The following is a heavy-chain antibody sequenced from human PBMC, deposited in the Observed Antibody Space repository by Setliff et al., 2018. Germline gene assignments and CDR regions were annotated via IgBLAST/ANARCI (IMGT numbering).Heavy chain of an antibody. CDR3: AGKSTYYFDY. J-gene: IGHJ4*02. CDR2: ISAYNGNT. Sequence: ASVKVSCKASGYTFTNYGISWVRQAPGQGLEWMGWISAYNGNTDYAQKLQGRVTMTTDTSTSTAYMELRSLRSDDTAVYYCAGKSTYYFDYWGQGTLVTVSS. CDR1: GYTFTNYG. V-gene: IGHV1-18*01.